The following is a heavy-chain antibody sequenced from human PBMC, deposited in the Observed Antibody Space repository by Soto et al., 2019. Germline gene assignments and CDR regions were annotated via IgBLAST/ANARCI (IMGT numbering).Heavy chain of an antibody. CDR3: AKDPGRDGYTH. J-gene: IGHJ3*01. V-gene: IGHV3-23*04. D-gene: IGHD5-12*01. CDR1: GFTFSSYA. CDR2: ISGSGGST. Sequence: VQLVQSGAEVKKPGASVKVSCKASGFTFSSYAMSWVRQAPGKGLEWVSAISGSGGSTYYADSVKGRFTISRDNSKNTLYLQMNSLRAEDTAVYYCAKDPGRDGYTHWGQGTMVTVSS.